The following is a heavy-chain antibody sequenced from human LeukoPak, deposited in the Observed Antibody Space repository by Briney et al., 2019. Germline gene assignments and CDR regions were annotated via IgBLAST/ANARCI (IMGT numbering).Heavy chain of an antibody. CDR1: GGSISSYY. D-gene: IGHD3-16*01. CDR2: IYYSGST. Sequence: ASETLSLTCTVSGGSISSYYWSWIRQPPGKELEWIGYIYYSGSTNYNPSLKSRVTISVDTSKNQFTLKLSSVTAADTAVYYCARGRYGWLPFDYWGQGTLVTVSS. J-gene: IGHJ4*02. V-gene: IGHV4-59*01. CDR3: ARGRYGWLPFDY.